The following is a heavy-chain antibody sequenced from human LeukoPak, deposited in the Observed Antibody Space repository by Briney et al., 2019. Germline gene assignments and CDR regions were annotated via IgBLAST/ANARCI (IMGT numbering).Heavy chain of an antibody. Sequence: TSETLSLTCTVSGGSISSSSYYWGWIRQPPGKGLEWIGNIYYSGNTYYDPSLESRVTISVDTSKNQFSLKLTSVTAADTAVYYCARDGFLAVDYWGQGTLVTVSS. CDR3: ARDGFLAVDY. CDR1: GGSISSSSYY. V-gene: IGHV4-39*07. J-gene: IGHJ4*02. D-gene: IGHD3-3*01. CDR2: IYYSGNT.